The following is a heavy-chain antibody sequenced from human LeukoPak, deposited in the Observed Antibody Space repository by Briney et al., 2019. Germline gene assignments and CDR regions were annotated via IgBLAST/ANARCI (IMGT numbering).Heavy chain of an antibody. CDR3: AKDWSYGGNSWKYFGS. V-gene: IGHV3-9*01. CDR2: ISWKSDSV. J-gene: IGHJ4*02. Sequence: GGSLRLSCVASGFTFDDYAMRWVRQAPGKGQEWVSGISWKSDSVDYADSVKGRYTISRDNAKNSLYLQMNSLRADDTALYYCAKDWSYGGNSWKYFGSWGRGVLVTVSS. D-gene: IGHD4-23*01. CDR1: GFTFDDYA.